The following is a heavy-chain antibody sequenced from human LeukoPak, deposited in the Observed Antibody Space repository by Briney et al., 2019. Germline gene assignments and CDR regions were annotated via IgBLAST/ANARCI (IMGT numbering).Heavy chain of an antibody. CDR3: AREGSGSY. CDR2: IYAGGST. Sequence: SETLSLTCTVSGGSISSGSYYWSWIRQPAGKGLEWIGRIYAGGSTNYNPSLKSRVTISVDTSKNQFSLKLTSVTAADTAVYYCAREGSGSYWGQGTLVTVSS. V-gene: IGHV4-61*02. J-gene: IGHJ4*02. D-gene: IGHD1-26*01. CDR1: GGSISSGSYY.